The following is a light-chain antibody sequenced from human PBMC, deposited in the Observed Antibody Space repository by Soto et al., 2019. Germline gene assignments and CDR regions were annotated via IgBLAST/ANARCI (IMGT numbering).Light chain of an antibody. CDR1: QSVDSD. Sequence: IVLTRSPATLSLSPGASGTLSCRASQSVDSDYLAWYQQKPGQAPRLLIYHASTGATSIPARFSGSGSGTDFSLTISGLQSEDFAVYYCLQYHHWPLTFGGGTKVDIK. CDR3: LQYHHWPLT. V-gene: IGKV3-15*01. J-gene: IGKJ4*01. CDR2: HAS.